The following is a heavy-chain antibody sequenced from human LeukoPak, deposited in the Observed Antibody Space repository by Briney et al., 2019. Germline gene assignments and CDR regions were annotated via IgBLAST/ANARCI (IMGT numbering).Heavy chain of an antibody. Sequence: SETLSLTCTVSGGSNSSSSYYWGWIRQPPGKGLEWIGSIYYSGSTYYNPSLKSRVTISVDTSKNQFSLKLSSVTAADTAVYYCASPGVYYYDSSGFCFDYWGQGTLVTVSS. CDR1: GGSNSSSSYY. CDR3: ASPGVYYYDSSGFCFDY. CDR2: IYYSGST. J-gene: IGHJ4*02. D-gene: IGHD3-22*01. V-gene: IGHV4-39*01.